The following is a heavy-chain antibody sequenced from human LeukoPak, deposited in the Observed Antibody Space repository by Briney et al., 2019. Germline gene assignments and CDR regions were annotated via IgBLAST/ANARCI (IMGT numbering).Heavy chain of an antibody. J-gene: IGHJ4*02. V-gene: IGHV3-23*01. CDR3: ARFSSSSKEGYFDY. CDR1: GFTFSSYA. Sequence: GGSLRLSCAASGFTFSSYAMSWVRQAPGKGLEWVSAISGSGGSTYYADSVKGRFTISRDNSKNTLYLQMNSLRAEDTAVYYCARFSSSSKEGYFDYWGQGTLVTASS. CDR2: ISGSGGST. D-gene: IGHD6-13*01.